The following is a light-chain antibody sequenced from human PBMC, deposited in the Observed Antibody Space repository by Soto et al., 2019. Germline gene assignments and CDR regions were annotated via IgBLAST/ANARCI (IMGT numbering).Light chain of an antibody. J-gene: IGLJ1*01. CDR1: SSDIGGYYY. Sequence: QSVLTQPASVSGSPGQSITISCTGTSSDIGGYYYVSWYQHHPGKAPKLLIYQVTNRPSRVSNRFSGSKSGNTASLTISGLQADDEADYYCTSYSSSDIFCVFGTGTKVTVL. V-gene: IGLV2-14*01. CDR2: QVT. CDR3: TSYSSSDIFCV.